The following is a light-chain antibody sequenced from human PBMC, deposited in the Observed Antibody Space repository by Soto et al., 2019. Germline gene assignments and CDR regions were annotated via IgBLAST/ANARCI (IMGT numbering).Light chain of an antibody. Sequence: EIVLTQSPGTLSLSPGERATLSCRASQSVSSSYLAWYQQKPGQAPRLLIYGASSRATGIPDRFSGSGSGTDFTLTISRLEPEDVAVYYVQQYGSSPLTFGQGTKLEIK. CDR2: GAS. J-gene: IGKJ2*01. CDR3: QQYGSSPLT. CDR1: QSVSSSY. V-gene: IGKV3-20*01.